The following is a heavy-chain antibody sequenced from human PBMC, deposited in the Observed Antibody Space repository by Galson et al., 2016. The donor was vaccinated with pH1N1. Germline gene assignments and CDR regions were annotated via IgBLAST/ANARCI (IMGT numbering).Heavy chain of an antibody. D-gene: IGHD2-15*01. CDR1: GFAFSSYE. CDR3: ARDFSYCRGRSCFSTPLFNWFDT. Sequence: SLRLSCAASGFAFSSYEMNWVRQAPGKGLEWVSHISRSGSTIHYADSVKGRFTVSRDNAKNSLYLQMNSLRAEDTAVYYCARDFSYCRGRSCFSTPLFNWFDTWRQGTLVTVSS. CDR2: ISRSGSTI. J-gene: IGHJ5*02. V-gene: IGHV3-48*03.